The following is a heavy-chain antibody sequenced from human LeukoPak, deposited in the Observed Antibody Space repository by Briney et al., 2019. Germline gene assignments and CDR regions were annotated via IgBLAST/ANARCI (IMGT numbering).Heavy chain of an antibody. V-gene: IGHV1-8*01. J-gene: IGHJ5*02. CDR1: GYTFTSYD. D-gene: IGHD2-15*01. CDR2: MNPNSGNT. Sequence: ASMKVSCKASGYTFTSYDINWVRQATGQGLEWMGWMNPNSGNTGYAQKFQGRVTMTRNTSISTAYMELSSLRSEDTAVYYCARGYYNLGYCSGGSCPYRWFDPWGQGTLVTVSS. CDR3: ARGYYNLGYCSGGSCPYRWFDP.